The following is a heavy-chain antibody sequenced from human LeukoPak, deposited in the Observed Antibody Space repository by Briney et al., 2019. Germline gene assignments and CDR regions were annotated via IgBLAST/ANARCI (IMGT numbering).Heavy chain of an antibody. CDR2: ISYSGRT. CDR3: ARGELRFLEGREPHGVALFDY. CDR1: GGSISSSSYY. Sequence: PSETLSLTCTVSGGSISSSSYYWGWIRQPPGGGLEWIGSISYSGRTYYNPSLKTRTPISVDTSKNQFPLKVSSVTAADRAVYYCARGELRFLEGREPHGVALFDYWGQGTLVTVSS. D-gene: IGHD3-3*01. J-gene: IGHJ4*02. V-gene: IGHV4-39*06.